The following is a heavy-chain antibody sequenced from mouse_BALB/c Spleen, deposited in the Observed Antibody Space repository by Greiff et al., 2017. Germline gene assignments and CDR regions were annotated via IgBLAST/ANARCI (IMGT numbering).Heavy chain of an antibody. CDR3: VRDRGGLRRAWFAY. J-gene: IGHJ3*01. V-gene: IGHV2-9-2*01. CDR1: GFSLTSYD. D-gene: IGHD2-4*01. CDR2: IWTGGGT. Sequence: VQVVESGPGLVAPSQSLSITCTVSGFSLTSYDISWIRQPPGKGLEWLGVIWTGGGTNYNSAFMSRLSISKDNSKSQVFLKMNSLQTDDTAIYYCVRDRGGLRRAWFAYWGQGTLVTVSA.